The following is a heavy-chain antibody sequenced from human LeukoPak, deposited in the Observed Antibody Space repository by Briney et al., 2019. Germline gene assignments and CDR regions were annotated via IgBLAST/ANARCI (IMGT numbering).Heavy chain of an antibody. V-gene: IGHV3-74*01. Sequence: SGGSLRLSCAASGFTFSTYWMHWVHQAPGKGLVWVSRIKSDGSTNYADSVKGRFTISRDNANNTLSLQMNSLRPEDTGVYYCARAPSEIGGYYPEYFRHWGQGTLVTVSS. D-gene: IGHD3-22*01. CDR3: ARAPSEIGGYYPEYFRH. CDR2: IKSDGST. CDR1: GFTFSTYW. J-gene: IGHJ1*01.